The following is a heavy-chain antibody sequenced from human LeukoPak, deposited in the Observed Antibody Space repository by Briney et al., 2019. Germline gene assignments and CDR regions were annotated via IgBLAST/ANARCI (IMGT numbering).Heavy chain of an antibody. D-gene: IGHD5-18*01. V-gene: IGHV4-59*01. J-gene: IGHJ4*02. CDR1: GGSINSYY. Sequence: SETLSLTCTVSGGSINSYYWSWIRQPPGKGLEWIRYIYYSGSTNYNPSLKSRVTISVDTSKNQFSLKLSSVTAADTAVYYCARGVGYSYGYAPFDYWGQGTLVTVSS. CDR2: IYYSGST. CDR3: ARGVGYSYGYAPFDY.